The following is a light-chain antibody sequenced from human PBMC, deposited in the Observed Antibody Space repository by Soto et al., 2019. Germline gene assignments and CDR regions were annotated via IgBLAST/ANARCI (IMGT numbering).Light chain of an antibody. CDR2: DAS. CDR3: QQYFTLYT. V-gene: IGKV1-33*01. Sequence: DIQMTQSPSSLSASIGDRVTITCQASQDITNNLNWYQQKRGKAPKVLIYDASNLERGVPSRFSGSGSGTHFTLTISSQQPEDIATYYCQQYFTLYTFGQGTKLEIK. CDR1: QDITNN. J-gene: IGKJ2*01.